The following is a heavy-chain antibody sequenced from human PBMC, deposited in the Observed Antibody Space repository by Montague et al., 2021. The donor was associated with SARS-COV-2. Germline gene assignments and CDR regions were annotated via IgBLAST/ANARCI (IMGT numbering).Heavy chain of an antibody. CDR2: INHSGST. CDR3: AREEGAYGGMDV. CDR1: GGSISSGGYS. V-gene: IGHV4-30-2*01. D-gene: IGHD1-26*01. Sequence: TLSLTCAVSGGSISSGGYSWSWIPQPPGKDLEWIGYINHSGSTYYNPSLKSRVTISVARSKNQFSLKLSSVTAADTAVYYSAREEGAYGGMDVWGQGTTVTVSS. J-gene: IGHJ6*02.